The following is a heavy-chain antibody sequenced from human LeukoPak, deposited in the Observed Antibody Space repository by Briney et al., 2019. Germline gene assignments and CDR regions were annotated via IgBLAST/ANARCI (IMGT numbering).Heavy chain of an antibody. CDR3: ARDGTSTDDY. Sequence: ASVKVSCKASGYTFSNFGISWVRQAPRKGLEWMGWISGNNDNPNYGQKFQGRLTVTTDSSTSTAYMELRNLRSDDTAVYYCARDGTSTDDYWGQGTLVTVSS. CDR1: GYTFSNFG. CDR2: ISGNNDNP. V-gene: IGHV1-18*01. J-gene: IGHJ4*02. D-gene: IGHD2-2*01.